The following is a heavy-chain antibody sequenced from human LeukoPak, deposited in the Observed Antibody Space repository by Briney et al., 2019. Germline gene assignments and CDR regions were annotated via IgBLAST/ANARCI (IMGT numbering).Heavy chain of an antibody. CDR2: IRSKTHGWTA. J-gene: IGHJ4*02. D-gene: IGHD4-23*01. V-gene: IGHV3-15*01. CDR1: GFTFSNAW. Sequence: PGGSLRLSCAASGFTFSNAWMSWVRQAPGKGLEWVGRIRSKTHGWTADYAAPVKGRFTISRDDSKNTLYLQMNSLHTDDTAVYYCTADYYGADSAGDYWGQGTLVTVSS. CDR3: TADYYGADSAGDY.